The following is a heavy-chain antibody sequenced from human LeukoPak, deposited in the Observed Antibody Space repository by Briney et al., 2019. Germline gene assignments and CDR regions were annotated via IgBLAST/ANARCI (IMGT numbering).Heavy chain of an antibody. J-gene: IGHJ4*02. Sequence: SETLSLTCTVSGYPISTDYYWGWIRQSPGKGLEWIGSVSHSGTTYYNPSLKSRVTISGDTSKNQFSLKLTSVTAADTAVYYCTREHAGTTVDYWGQGTLVTVSS. V-gene: IGHV4-38-2*02. CDR2: VSHSGTT. D-gene: IGHD1-1*01. CDR3: TREHAGTTVDY. CDR1: GYPISTDYY.